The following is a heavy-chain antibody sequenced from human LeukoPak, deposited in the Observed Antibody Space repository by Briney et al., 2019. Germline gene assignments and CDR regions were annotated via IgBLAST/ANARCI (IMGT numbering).Heavy chain of an antibody. CDR3: ATPLDYYDSSGYHQGGD. D-gene: IGHD3-22*01. V-gene: IGHV3-7*03. CDR2: IKEDGSKK. J-gene: IGHJ4*02. CDR1: GFTFSSYW. Sequence: SGGSLRLSCAASGFTFSSYWMTWVRQAPGKGLEWVANIKEDGSKKNYVDSVKGRFTISRDNAKNSLYLQMNSLRAEDTAVYCCATPLDYYDSSGYHQGGDWGQGTLVTVSS.